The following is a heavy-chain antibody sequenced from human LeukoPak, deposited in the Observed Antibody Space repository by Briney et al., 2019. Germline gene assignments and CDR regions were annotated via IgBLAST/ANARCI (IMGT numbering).Heavy chain of an antibody. D-gene: IGHD1-26*01. Sequence: PSEALTLTCNVSGPPNSSYYWLWIRQPPGKGLEWIGYIHDTGDNNYNPSLRSRVTISADTSKNQLSLKLTSVTAADTAVYYCARHGSSGRAFDIWGQGTMVTVSS. CDR3: ARHGSSGRAFDI. V-gene: IGHV4-59*08. CDR1: GPPNSSYY. CDR2: IHDTGDN. J-gene: IGHJ3*02.